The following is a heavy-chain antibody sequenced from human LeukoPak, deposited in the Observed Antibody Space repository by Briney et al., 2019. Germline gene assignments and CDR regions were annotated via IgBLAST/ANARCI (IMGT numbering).Heavy chain of an antibody. D-gene: IGHD6-19*01. CDR3: AKSYSSGYYYYYMDV. V-gene: IGHV3-30*02. CDR1: GFTFSSYG. Sequence: GGSLRLSCAASGFTFSSYGVHWVRQAPGKGLEWVAFIRYDGSNKYYADSVKGRFTISRDNSKNTLYLQMNSLRAEDTAVYYCAKSYSSGYYYYYMDVWGKGTTVTVSS. CDR2: IRYDGSNK. J-gene: IGHJ6*03.